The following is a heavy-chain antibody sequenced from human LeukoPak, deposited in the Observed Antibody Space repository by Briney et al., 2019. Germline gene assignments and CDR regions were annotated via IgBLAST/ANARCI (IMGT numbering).Heavy chain of an antibody. V-gene: IGHV1-69*05. CDR1: GCTFSSYA. Sequence: SVKVSCKASGCTFSSYAISWVRQAPGQGLEWMGGIIPIFGKANYAQKFQGRVTITTDKSTSTAYMELSSLRSEDTAVYYCARSLYRLLPGTGYYYMDVWGKGTTVTVSS. CDR3: ARSLYRLLPGTGYYYMDV. D-gene: IGHD2-2*01. J-gene: IGHJ6*03. CDR2: IIPIFGKA.